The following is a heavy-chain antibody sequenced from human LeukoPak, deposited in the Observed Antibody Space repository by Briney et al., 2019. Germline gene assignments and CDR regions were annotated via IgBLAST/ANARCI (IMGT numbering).Heavy chain of an antibody. Sequence: GGSLRLSCVVSGFTFSDYSMNWVRQTPGKGLEWVSSINSNSRYIYYADSMKGRFTISRDNAKNSLYLQINSLSAEDTAVYYCASQGVYDTSDYPGPLFDYWGQGTLVTVSS. CDR3: ASQGVYDTSDYPGPLFDY. V-gene: IGHV3-21*01. CDR2: INSNSRYI. D-gene: IGHD3-22*01. J-gene: IGHJ4*02. CDR1: GFTFSDYS.